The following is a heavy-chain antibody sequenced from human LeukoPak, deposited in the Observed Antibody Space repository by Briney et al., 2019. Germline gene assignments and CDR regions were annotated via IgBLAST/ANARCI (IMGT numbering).Heavy chain of an antibody. CDR3: ANTYYYGSGGYYKGNWFDP. V-gene: IGHV3-23*01. CDR2: ISGSGGST. Sequence: GGSLRLSCAASGFTFSSYSMSWVRQAPGKGLEWVSAISGSGGSTYYADSVKGRFTISRDNSKNTLYLQMNSLRAEDTAVYYCANTYYYGSGGYYKGNWFDPWGQGTLVTVSS. CDR1: GFTFSSYS. J-gene: IGHJ5*02. D-gene: IGHD3-10*01.